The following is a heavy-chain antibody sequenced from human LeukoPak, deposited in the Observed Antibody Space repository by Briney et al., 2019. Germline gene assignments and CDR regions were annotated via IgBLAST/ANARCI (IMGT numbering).Heavy chain of an antibody. Sequence: WGSLRLSCAGSGFTFSSYAMSWVRQAPGRGLEWVSAISGSGSSTYYTDSVEGRFTISRDNSKSTLYLQMNSLRAEDTAVYYCAKDRSGSYPRVLDYWGQGTLVTVSS. V-gene: IGHV3-23*01. CDR2: ISGSGSST. CDR1: GFTFSSYA. D-gene: IGHD3-10*01. J-gene: IGHJ4*02. CDR3: AKDRSGSYPRVLDY.